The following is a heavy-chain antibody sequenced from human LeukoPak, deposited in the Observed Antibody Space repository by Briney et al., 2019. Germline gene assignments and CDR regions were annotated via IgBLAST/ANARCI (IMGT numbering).Heavy chain of an antibody. Sequence: ASAKVSCKASGYTSSNYGIIWVRQAPGKGLEWMGWINPYNGNTNFGQKDQGRRTMTTDTTTRTAYMELRNLRSGDTAVYDCARAHNSSLRAPFGYWGQGTLVTVSS. CDR2: INPYNGNT. D-gene: IGHD2/OR15-2a*01. J-gene: IGHJ4*02. CDR1: GYTSSNYG. CDR3: ARAHNSSLRAPFGY. V-gene: IGHV1-18*01.